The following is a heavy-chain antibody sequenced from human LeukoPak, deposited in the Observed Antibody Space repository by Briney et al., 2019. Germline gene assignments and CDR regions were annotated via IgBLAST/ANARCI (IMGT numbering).Heavy chain of an antibody. CDR2: ISGSGGST. V-gene: IGHV3-23*01. Sequence: GGSLRLSCAASGFTFSSYAMSWVRQAPGKGLECVSAISGSGGSTYYADSVKGRFTISRDNSKNTLYLQMNSLRAEDTAVYYCAKIDYGDYVGTRDFEYWGQGTLVTVSS. D-gene: IGHD4-17*01. CDR1: GFTFSSYA. CDR3: AKIDYGDYVGTRDFEY. J-gene: IGHJ4*02.